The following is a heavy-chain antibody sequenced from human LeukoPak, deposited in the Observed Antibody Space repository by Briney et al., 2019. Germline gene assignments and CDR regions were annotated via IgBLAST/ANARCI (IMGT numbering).Heavy chain of an antibody. CDR2: VSDGGDTT. V-gene: IGHV3-23*01. Sequence: PGGSLRLSCAASGFTFSNCAMSWVRQAPGKGLEWVSAVSDGGDTTYYADSVKGRFTISRDNSKNTVDLEMNSLRAEDTALYYCVKEVRGKSYGDYWGQGTLVTVSP. CDR3: VKEVRGKSYGDY. D-gene: IGHD5-18*01. J-gene: IGHJ4*02. CDR1: GFTFSNCA.